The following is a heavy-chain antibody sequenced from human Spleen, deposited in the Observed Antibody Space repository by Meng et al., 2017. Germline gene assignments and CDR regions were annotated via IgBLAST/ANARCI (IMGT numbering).Heavy chain of an antibody. Sequence: VPLQESGPGLLQPSQTLSLTCSVSGASMTSDDYSWNWIRQHPGKGLEWIGYVFSSGSTHYNPSLKSQVSISIDTSKNNLSLKLSSVTAADSAVYYCARGPTTMAHDFDYWGQGTLVTVSS. V-gene: IGHV4-31*01. CDR3: ARGPTTMAHDFDY. D-gene: IGHD4-11*01. CDR1: GASMTSDDYS. J-gene: IGHJ4*02. CDR2: VFSSGST.